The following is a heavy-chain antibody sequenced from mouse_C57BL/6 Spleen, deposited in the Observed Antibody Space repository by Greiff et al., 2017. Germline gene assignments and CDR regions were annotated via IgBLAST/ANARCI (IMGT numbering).Heavy chain of an antibody. D-gene: IGHD1-1*01. CDR1: GYTFTSYW. J-gene: IGHJ3*01. Sequence: QVQLQQPGTELVKPGASVKLSCKASGYTFTSYWMHWVKQRPGQGLEWIGNINPSNGGTNYNEKFKSKATLTVDKSSSTAYMQLSSLTSEDSAVYDCARDTIPDYYGSSDGAYWGQGTLVTVSA. CDR3: ARDTIPDYYGSSDGAY. V-gene: IGHV1-53*01. CDR2: INPSNGGT.